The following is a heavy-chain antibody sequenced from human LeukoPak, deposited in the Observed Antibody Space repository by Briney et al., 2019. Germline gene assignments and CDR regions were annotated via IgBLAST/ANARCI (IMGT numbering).Heavy chain of an antibody. Sequence: SETLSLTCTVSGGSISSYYWSWIRQPAGKGLEWIGRIYTSGSTNYSPSLKSRVTMSVDTSKNQFSLKLSSVTAADTAVYYCARDGRYYDSSGYSLPDYYYYGMDVWGQGTTVTVSS. CDR2: IYTSGST. J-gene: IGHJ6*02. D-gene: IGHD3-22*01. CDR1: GGSISSYY. V-gene: IGHV4-4*07. CDR3: ARDGRYYDSSGYSLPDYYYYGMDV.